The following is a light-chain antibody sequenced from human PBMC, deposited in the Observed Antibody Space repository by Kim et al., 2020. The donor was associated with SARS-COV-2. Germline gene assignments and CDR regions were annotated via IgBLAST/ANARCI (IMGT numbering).Light chain of an antibody. Sequence: GQRGPTSCSGSRSNIGSNYVYWYQQLPGTAPKLLIFSNNDRPSGVPDRFSGSKSGTSASLTISGPRFEDEADYYCAAWDDSLSGLVFGGGTKVTVL. CDR3: AAWDDSLSGLV. J-gene: IGLJ2*01. CDR2: SNN. V-gene: IGLV1-47*02. CDR1: RSNIGSNY.